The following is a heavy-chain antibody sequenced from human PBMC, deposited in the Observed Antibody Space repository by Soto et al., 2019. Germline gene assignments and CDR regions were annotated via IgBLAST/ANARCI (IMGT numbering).Heavy chain of an antibody. V-gene: IGHV3-30-3*01. CDR2: ISYDGSNK. CDR1: GFTFSSYA. Sequence: VQLVESGGGLVQPGRSLRLSCAASGFTFSSYAMHWVRQAPGKGLEWVAVISYDGSNKYYADSVKGRFTISRDNSKNTLYLQMNSLRAEDTAVYYCAREAAYGDSSGYYYYFDYWGQGTLVTVSS. D-gene: IGHD3-22*01. J-gene: IGHJ4*02. CDR3: AREAAYGDSSGYYYYFDY.